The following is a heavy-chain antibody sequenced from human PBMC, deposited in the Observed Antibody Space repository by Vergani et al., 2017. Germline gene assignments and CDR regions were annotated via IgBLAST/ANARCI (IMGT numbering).Heavy chain of an antibody. V-gene: IGHV3-48*03. Sequence: EVQLVESGGGLVQPGGSLRLSCAASGFTFSSYEMNWVRQAPGKGLEWVSYISSSGSTIYYADSVKGRFTISRDNAKNSLYLQMNSLRAEDTAVYYCARLSRGNSIEGYWGQGTLVTVSS. CDR1: GFTFSSYE. CDR3: ARLSRGNSIEGY. J-gene: IGHJ4*02. D-gene: IGHD4-23*01. CDR2: ISSSGSTI.